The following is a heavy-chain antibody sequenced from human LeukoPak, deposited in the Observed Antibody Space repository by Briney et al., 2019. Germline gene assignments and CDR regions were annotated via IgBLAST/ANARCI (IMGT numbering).Heavy chain of an antibody. V-gene: IGHV1-46*01. D-gene: IGHD5-12*01. Sequence: ASEKVSCKASGYTFTSNYIYWVRQAPGQGLEWMGMINPSGGSTDYAQNFQGRVTVTRDTSTNTVYLELSSLRFDDTAVYFCARAWSSGYAFDYWGQGTLVTVSS. J-gene: IGHJ4*02. CDR2: INPSGGST. CDR3: ARAWSSGYAFDY. CDR1: GYTFTSNY.